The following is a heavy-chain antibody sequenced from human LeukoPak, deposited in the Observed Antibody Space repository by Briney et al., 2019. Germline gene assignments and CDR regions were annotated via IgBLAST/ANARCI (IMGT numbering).Heavy chain of an antibody. CDR2: KYYSGSV. J-gene: IGHJ3*02. V-gene: IGHV4-31*03. CDR1: GVSVSDGRYY. Sequence: TSETLSLTCNVSGVSVSDGRYYWTWIRQHRGKGLEWIGYKYYSGSVKYNPSLKSRLTISVDTSKNQFSLQLTSVTAADTATYYCATPYCSSISCLDVFSMWGQGTRVTVSS. D-gene: IGHD2-2*01. CDR3: ATPYCSSISCLDVFSM.